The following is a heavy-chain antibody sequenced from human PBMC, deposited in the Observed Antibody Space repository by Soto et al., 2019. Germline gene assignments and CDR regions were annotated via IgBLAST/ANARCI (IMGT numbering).Heavy chain of an antibody. CDR2: IYSGDNT. CDR1: GFTVSSNY. Sequence: EVQLVESGGGLVQPGGSLRLSCAASGFTVSSNYMSWVRQAPGKGLEWVSVIYSGDNTYYADSVKGRFTISRHDSKNTLYLQMNSLRAEDTAVYYCARHPRTYDFYPWGQGTLVTVSS. CDR3: ARHPRTYDFYP. D-gene: IGHD3-3*01. V-gene: IGHV3-53*04. J-gene: IGHJ5*02.